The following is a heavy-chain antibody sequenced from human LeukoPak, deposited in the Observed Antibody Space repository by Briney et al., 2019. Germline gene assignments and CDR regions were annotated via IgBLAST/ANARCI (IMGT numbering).Heavy chain of an antibody. D-gene: IGHD1-26*01. CDR2: IYSGGST. V-gene: IGHV3-66*01. J-gene: IGHJ3*02. CDR3: ARDPTSSWETAFDI. Sequence: GGSLRLSCAASEFSVGSNYMTWVRQAPGKGLEWVSLIYSGGSTYYADSVKGRFTISRDNAKNSLYLQMNSLRAEDTAVYYCARDPTSSWETAFDIWGQGTMVTVSS. CDR1: EFSVGSNY.